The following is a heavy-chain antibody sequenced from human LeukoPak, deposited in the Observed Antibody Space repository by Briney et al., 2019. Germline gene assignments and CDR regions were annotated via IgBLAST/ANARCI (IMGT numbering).Heavy chain of an antibody. Sequence: SETLSLTCTVSGVSFSSYYWSWIRQPPGKGLEWLGYIYYTGSTNYNPSLKSRVTVSVDTSRNQFSLRLSSVTAADTAVYYCARGGSRVISSSDFDSWGQGILVTVSS. CDR3: ARGGSRVISSSDFDS. V-gene: IGHV4-59*01. J-gene: IGHJ4*02. CDR1: GVSFSSYY. CDR2: IYYTGST. D-gene: IGHD6-6*01.